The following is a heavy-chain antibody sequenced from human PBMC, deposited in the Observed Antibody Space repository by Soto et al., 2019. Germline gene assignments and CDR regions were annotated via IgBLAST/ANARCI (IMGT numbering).Heavy chain of an antibody. CDR1: GYTFTGYY. CDR2: INPNSGGT. V-gene: IGHV1-2*04. J-gene: IGHJ6*02. CDR3: ARDLTPYYYDSSGYYPAPYYYGMDV. Sequence: ASVKVSCKASGYTFTGYYMHWVRQAPGQGLEWMGWINPNSGGTNYAQKFQGWVTMTRDTSISTAYMELSRLRSDDTAVYYCARDLTPYYYDSSGYYPAPYYYGMDVWGQGTTVTVSS. D-gene: IGHD3-22*01.